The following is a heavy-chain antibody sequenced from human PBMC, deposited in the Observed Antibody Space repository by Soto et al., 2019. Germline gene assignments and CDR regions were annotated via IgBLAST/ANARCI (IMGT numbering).Heavy chain of an antibody. CDR1: GFTVSNYW. D-gene: IGHD3-3*01. Sequence: GGSLRLSCAASGFTVSNYWMNWVRQAPGKGLVWVSHIKSDGTTSYADSVEGRFTVSRDDAKNNFYLQMNIQRAEDTAVYYCAKDRGEEGLKFLEWFGGMDVWGHGTTVTVSS. J-gene: IGHJ6*02. CDR2: IKSDGTT. CDR3: AKDRGEEGLKFLEWFGGMDV. V-gene: IGHV3-74*01.